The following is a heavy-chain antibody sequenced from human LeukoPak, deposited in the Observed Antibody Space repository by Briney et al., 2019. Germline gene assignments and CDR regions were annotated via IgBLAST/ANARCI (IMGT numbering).Heavy chain of an antibody. Sequence: SETLSLTCTVPGGSISSYYWSWIRQPPGKGLEWIGYIYYSGSTNYNPSLKSRVTISVDTSKNQFSLKLSSVTAADTAVYYCARLSTVYYYYMDVWGKGTTVTVSS. CDR2: IYYSGST. D-gene: IGHD2/OR15-2a*01. V-gene: IGHV4-59*01. CDR1: GGSISSYY. CDR3: ARLSTVYYYYMDV. J-gene: IGHJ6*03.